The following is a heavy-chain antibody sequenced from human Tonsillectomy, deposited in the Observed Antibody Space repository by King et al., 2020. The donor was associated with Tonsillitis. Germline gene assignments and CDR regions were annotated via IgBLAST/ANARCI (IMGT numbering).Heavy chain of an antibody. D-gene: IGHD6-6*01. CDR3: ARHRSVSSSSLVPHYYYYYAMDV. Sequence: VQLVESGAEVKKPGESLKISCKGSGYTFTKSWIGWVRQMPGKGLEWMGIIYVGDSDTRYSPSFQGQVTISADKSISTAYLQWSSLKASDTAMYYCARHRSVSSSSLVPHYYYYYAMDVWGQGTTVTVSS. V-gene: IGHV5-51*01. CDR2: IYVGDSDT. J-gene: IGHJ6*02. CDR1: GYTFTKSW.